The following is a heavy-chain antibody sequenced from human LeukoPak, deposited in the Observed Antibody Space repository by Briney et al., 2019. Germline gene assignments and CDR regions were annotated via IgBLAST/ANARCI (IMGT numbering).Heavy chain of an antibody. CDR1: GFTFSSYG. Sequence: PGGSLRLSCAASGFTFSSYGMHWVRQAPGKGLEWVAFIRYDGSNKYYADSVKGRFTISRDNSKNTLYLQMNSLRAEDTAVYYCANDKAVAGTGFDYWGQGTLVTVSS. V-gene: IGHV3-30*02. CDR2: IRYDGSNK. CDR3: ANDKAVAGTGFDY. D-gene: IGHD6-19*01. J-gene: IGHJ4*02.